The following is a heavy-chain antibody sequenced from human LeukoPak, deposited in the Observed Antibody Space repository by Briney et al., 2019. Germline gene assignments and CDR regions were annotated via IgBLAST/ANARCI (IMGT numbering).Heavy chain of an antibody. CDR3: GRETDFGVVTN. V-gene: IGHV6-1*01. J-gene: IGHJ4*02. CDR1: VDSASSNGAA. CDR2: TYYRSQQWYS. Sequence: SQTLSLTCAFSVDSASSNGAAWDWIRQSPSKALDWLGRTYYRSQQWYSDYAPSVKGRITINADTSQNQFSLHLNSVTPEDTAVYYCGRETDFGVVTNWGQGTLVTVSS. D-gene: IGHD3-3*01.